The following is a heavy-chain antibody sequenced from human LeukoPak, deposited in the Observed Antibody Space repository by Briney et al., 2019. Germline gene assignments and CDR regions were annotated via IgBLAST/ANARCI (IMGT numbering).Heavy chain of an antibody. CDR1: GGSISSYY. J-gene: IGHJ4*02. V-gene: IGHV4-59*12. Sequence: PSETLSLTCTVCGGSISSYYWSWIRQLPGKGLEWIGYIYYSGSTNYNPSLKSRVTISVDTSKNQFSLKLSSVTAADTAVYYCARRKGDTAMVMFDYWGQGTLVTVSS. D-gene: IGHD5-18*01. CDR2: IYYSGST. CDR3: ARRKGDTAMVMFDY.